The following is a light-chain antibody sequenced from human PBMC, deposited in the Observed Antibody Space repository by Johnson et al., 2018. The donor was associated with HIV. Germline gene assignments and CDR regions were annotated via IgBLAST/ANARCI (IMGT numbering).Light chain of an antibody. Sequence: VLTQPPSVSAAPGQKVTISCSGSSSNIGNNYVSWYQQLPGTAPKLLIYDNNKRPSGIPDRFSGSKSGTSATLGITGLQTGDEADYYCGTWDSSLSAGKVFGTGTKVTVL. CDR3: GTWDSSLSAGKV. J-gene: IGLJ1*01. CDR2: DNN. V-gene: IGLV1-51*01. CDR1: SSNIGNNY.